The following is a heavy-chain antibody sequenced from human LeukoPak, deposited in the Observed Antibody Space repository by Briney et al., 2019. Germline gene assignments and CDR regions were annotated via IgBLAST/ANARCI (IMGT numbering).Heavy chain of an antibody. J-gene: IGHJ4*02. V-gene: IGHV1-18*01. CDR3: ARDATNFDY. Sequence: ASVKVSCKASGGTLSSYAISWVRQTPGQGLEWMGWISAYNGNTNYAQNLQGRVTMTTDTSTSTAYMELRSLRSDDTAVYYCARDATNFDYWGQGTLVTVSS. CDR1: GGTLSSYA. CDR2: ISAYNGNT. D-gene: IGHD1-1*01.